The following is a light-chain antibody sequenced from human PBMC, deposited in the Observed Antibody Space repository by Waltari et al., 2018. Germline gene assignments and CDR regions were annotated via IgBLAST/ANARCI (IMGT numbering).Light chain of an antibody. CDR2: DAS. CDR3: QQRRNWPLT. Sequence: EIVLTQSPDILSFSPGERATLSCRASQSVGTDLAWYQQRPGQSPRLLIYDASYRATGIPARFSGRGSETDFTLTISSLQPEDFAVYYCQQRRNWPLTFGGGTRVQI. V-gene: IGKV3-11*01. CDR1: QSVGTD. J-gene: IGKJ4*01.